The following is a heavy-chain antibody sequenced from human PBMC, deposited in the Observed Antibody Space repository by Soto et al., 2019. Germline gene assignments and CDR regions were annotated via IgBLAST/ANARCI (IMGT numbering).Heavy chain of an antibody. CDR1: GFNFNQYW. Sequence: EAQLVESGGGLVQPGGSLRLSCSASGFNFNQYWMSWVRQAPGKGLEWVANIKQDGSDKNYVGSVRGRFTISRDNAKNSLCLQMDSLRVEDTALYYCASGGGWSFDSWGQGTLVTVSS. CDR3: ASGGGWSFDS. CDR2: IKQDGSDK. V-gene: IGHV3-7*01. D-gene: IGHD2-15*01. J-gene: IGHJ4*02.